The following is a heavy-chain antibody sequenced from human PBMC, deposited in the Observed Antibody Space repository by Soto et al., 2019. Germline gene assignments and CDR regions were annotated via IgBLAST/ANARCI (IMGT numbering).Heavy chain of an antibody. CDR1: GYSFTSYW. CDR2: IYPGDSDT. J-gene: IGHJ6*02. D-gene: IGHD3-9*01. Sequence: GESLKISCEGSGYSFTSYWIAWVRQMPGKGLEWMGIIYPGDSDTRYSPSFQGQVTISADKSIRTVYLQWSSLKASDTAMYYCARNSLTGYYNYYYSMDVWGQGTTVTVSS. CDR3: ARNSLTGYYNYYYSMDV. V-gene: IGHV5-51*01.